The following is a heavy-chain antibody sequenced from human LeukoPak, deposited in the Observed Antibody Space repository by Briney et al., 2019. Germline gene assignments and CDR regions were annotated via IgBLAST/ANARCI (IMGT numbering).Heavy chain of an antibody. CDR1: GFTFASYS. Sequence: GGSLRLSCAASGFTFASYSMNWVRQAPGKGLEWASSISGDSTYIYNAGSVKGRFTISRDNAQASLYLQMISLRADDTAVYYCARVSGRLERQSDLDYWGQGTLVIASS. V-gene: IGHV3-21*01. D-gene: IGHD1-1*01. CDR2: ISGDSTYI. CDR3: ARVSGRLERQSDLDY. J-gene: IGHJ4*02.